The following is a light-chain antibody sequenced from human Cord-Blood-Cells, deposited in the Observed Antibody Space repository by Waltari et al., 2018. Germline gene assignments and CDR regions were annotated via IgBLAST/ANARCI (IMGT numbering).Light chain of an antibody. Sequence: QSVLTQPPSASGTPGQRVTISCSGSSSNIGSNTVNWYQQLPGTAPKLLIYSNNQRPSGVPDRFCVSKSGTSASLAISGLQSEDEADYYCAAWDDSLNGYVFGTGTKVTVL. J-gene: IGLJ1*01. CDR2: SNN. CDR3: AAWDDSLNGYV. CDR1: SSNIGSNT. V-gene: IGLV1-44*01.